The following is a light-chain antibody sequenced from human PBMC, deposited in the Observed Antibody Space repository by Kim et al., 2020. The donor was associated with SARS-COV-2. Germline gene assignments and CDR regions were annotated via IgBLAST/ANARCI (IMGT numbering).Light chain of an antibody. CDR1: SSDVGGYNY. J-gene: IGLJ1*01. V-gene: IGLV2-8*01. CDR3: SSYAGSNNV. Sequence: QSALTQPPSASGSPGQSVTISCTGTSSDVGGYNYVSWYQQYPGKAPKLMIYEVSKRHSGVPDRFSGSKSGNTASLTVSGLQAEDEADYYCSSYAGSNNVFGTGTKVTVL. CDR2: EVS.